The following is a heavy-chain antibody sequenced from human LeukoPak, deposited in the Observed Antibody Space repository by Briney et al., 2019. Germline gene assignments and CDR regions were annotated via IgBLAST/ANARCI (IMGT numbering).Heavy chain of an antibody. Sequence: PSETLSLTCAVYGGSFSGYYWSWIRQPPGKGREWIVEINHSGSTNYNPSLKSPATISVDTSKSQFSLKLSSVTAAHAAVYYCATTNVVLWFGELSKTAYFDYWGQGTLVPVSS. CDR1: GGSFSGYY. CDR3: ATTNVVLWFGELSKTAYFDY. D-gene: IGHD3-10*01. CDR2: INHSGST. V-gene: IGHV4-34*01. J-gene: IGHJ4*02.